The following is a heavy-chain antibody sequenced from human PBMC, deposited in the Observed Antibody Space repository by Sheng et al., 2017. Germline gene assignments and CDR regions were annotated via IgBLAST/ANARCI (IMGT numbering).Heavy chain of an antibody. CDR3: ARLRGYYWERYYYYGMDV. CDR2: INHSGST. Sequence: QVQLQQWGAGLLKPSETLSLTCAVYGGSFSGYYWSWIRQPPGKGLEWIGEINHSGSTNYNPSLKSRVTISVDTSKNQFSLKLSSVTAADTAVYYCARLRGYYWERYYYYGMDVWGQGTTVTVSS. CDR1: GGSFSGYY. J-gene: IGHJ6*02. V-gene: IGHV4-34*01. D-gene: IGHD3-22*01.